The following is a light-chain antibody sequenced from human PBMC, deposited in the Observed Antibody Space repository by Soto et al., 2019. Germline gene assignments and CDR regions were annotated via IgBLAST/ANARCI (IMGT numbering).Light chain of an antibody. J-gene: IGKJ1*01. CDR2: AAS. CDR1: QGISSY. Sequence: IQLTQSPSSLSASVGDRVTITWRASQGISSYLAWYQQKPGKAPKLLIYAASTLQSGVPSRFSGSGSGRDFTLTISSLRPEDFATYYCLLDYAYFWAFGQGTKVDIK. CDR3: LLDYAYFWA. V-gene: IGKV1-9*01.